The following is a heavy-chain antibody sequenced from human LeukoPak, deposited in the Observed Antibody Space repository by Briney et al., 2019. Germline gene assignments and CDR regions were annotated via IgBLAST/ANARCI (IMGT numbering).Heavy chain of an antibody. CDR3: ARPVTGYSYAFNY. D-gene: IGHD5-18*01. V-gene: IGHV4-39*01. J-gene: IGHJ4*02. CDR2: IYWSGNT. Sequence: SETLSLTCTVSGGSINSGSYYWGWIRQPPGKGLEWIGTIYWSGNTRYNSSLKSRVTISVDESKNQFSLKVTSVTAADTAVYYCARPVTGYSYAFNYWGQGTLVTVSS. CDR1: GGSINSGSYY.